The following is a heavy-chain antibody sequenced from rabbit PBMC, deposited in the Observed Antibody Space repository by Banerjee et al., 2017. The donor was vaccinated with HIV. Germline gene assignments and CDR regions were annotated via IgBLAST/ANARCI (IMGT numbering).Heavy chain of an antibody. V-gene: IGHV1S40*01. CDR1: GFSFSGSYY. D-gene: IGHD5-1*01. CDR3: ARNLDL. Sequence: QQLVESGGGLVKPGASLTLTCKASGFSFSGSYYMCWVRQAPGKGLEWIACIYAGSGGSPAYASWAKGRFTISKTSSTTVTLQMTSLTAADTATYFCARNLDLWGQGTLVTVS. J-gene: IGHJ4*01. CDR2: IYAGSGGSP.